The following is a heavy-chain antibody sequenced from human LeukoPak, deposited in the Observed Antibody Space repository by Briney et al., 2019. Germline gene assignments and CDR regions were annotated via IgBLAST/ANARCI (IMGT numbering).Heavy chain of an antibody. J-gene: IGHJ4*02. D-gene: IGHD2-15*01. Sequence: PGGSLRLSCAASGFTFSSYAMHWVRQAPGKGLEWVAAISYDGSIKYSADSVKGRFTISRDTSRSTLYLQMNSLRAEDAAVYYCAKAPVTSCRGAFCYPFDYWGQGTLVTVSS. CDR1: GFTFSSYA. CDR2: ISYDGSIK. CDR3: AKAPVTSCRGAFCYPFDY. V-gene: IGHV3-30*04.